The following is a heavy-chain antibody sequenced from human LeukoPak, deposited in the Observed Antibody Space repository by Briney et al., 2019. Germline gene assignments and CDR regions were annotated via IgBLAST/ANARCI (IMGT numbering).Heavy chain of an antibody. Sequence: GESLKISCKASGYSLINHWIGWVRQMPGEGVDWMGIIYPGNADATYSPSFQGQVTISADKSTTTVYLQWSSLKASDTAMYYCARQGSYDNSGYSFDYWGQGTLVTVSS. CDR1: GYSLINHW. J-gene: IGHJ4*02. CDR3: ARQGSYDNSGYSFDY. D-gene: IGHD3-22*01. V-gene: IGHV5-51*01. CDR2: IYPGNADA.